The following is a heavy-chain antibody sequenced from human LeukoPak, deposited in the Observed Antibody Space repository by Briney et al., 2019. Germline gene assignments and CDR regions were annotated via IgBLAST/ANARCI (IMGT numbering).Heavy chain of an antibody. V-gene: IGHV3-30*02. CDR1: GFTFGNYG. D-gene: IGHD6-13*01. Sequence: GGSLRLSCAASGFTFGNYGMHWVRQAPGKGLEWVTFIRYDGSDKYYADSVKGRFTISRDNSKNTLYLEMNSLRAEDTAVYYASSSTGGYWGQGTLVTVSS. CDR3: SSSTGGY. CDR2: IRYDGSDK. J-gene: IGHJ4*02.